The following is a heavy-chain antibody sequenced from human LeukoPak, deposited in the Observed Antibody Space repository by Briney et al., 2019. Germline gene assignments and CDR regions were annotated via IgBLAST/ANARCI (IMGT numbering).Heavy chain of an antibody. CDR1: GFTFSSHW. Sequence: PGGSLRLSCSASGFTFSSHWMSWVRQAPGKGLEWVANINQDGSAKYFVDSVKGRFTISRDNAKNSLFLQMNSLRAEDTAIYYCARDLRGSFDYWGQGTLVTVSS. V-gene: IGHV3-7*05. CDR2: INQDGSAK. J-gene: IGHJ4*02. D-gene: IGHD1-26*01. CDR3: ARDLRGSFDY.